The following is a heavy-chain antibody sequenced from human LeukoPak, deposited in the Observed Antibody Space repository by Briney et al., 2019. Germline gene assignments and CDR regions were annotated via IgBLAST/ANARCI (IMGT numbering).Heavy chain of an antibody. CDR1: GGSISSYY. CDR3: ARRLTYRSGRSHFDY. V-gene: IGHV4-59*01. CDR2: IYYSGST. Sequence: SETLSLTCTVSGGSISSYYWSWIRQPPGKGLECIGYIYYSGSTNYNPSLKSRVAISVDTSKNQSSLKLSSVTAADTAVYYCARRLTYRSGRSHFDYWGQGTLVTVSS. J-gene: IGHJ4*02. D-gene: IGHD3-10*01.